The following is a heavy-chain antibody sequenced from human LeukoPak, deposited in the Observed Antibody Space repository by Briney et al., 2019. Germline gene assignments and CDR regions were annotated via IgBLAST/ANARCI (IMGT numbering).Heavy chain of an antibody. J-gene: IGHJ3*02. V-gene: IGHV3-53*01. CDR2: IYSGGST. Sequence: GGSLRLSCAASGFTVSSNYMSWVRQAPGKGLEWVSVIYSGGSTYYADPVKGRFTISRDNSKNTLYLQMNSLRAEDTAVYYCARDRYYDSSGYFDPDAFDIWGQGTMVTVSS. CDR1: GFTVSSNY. D-gene: IGHD3-22*01. CDR3: ARDRYYDSSGYFDPDAFDI.